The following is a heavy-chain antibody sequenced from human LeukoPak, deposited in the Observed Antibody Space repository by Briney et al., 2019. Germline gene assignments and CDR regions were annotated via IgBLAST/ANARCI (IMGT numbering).Heavy chain of an antibody. D-gene: IGHD3-10*01. CDR2: ISYDGSNK. CDR3: ARVSSMLRGPLVIYYFDF. CDR1: GFTFSSYA. J-gene: IGHJ4*02. V-gene: IGHV3-30*04. Sequence: GRSLRLSCAASGFTFSSYAMHWVRQAPGKGLEWVAVISYDGSNKYYADSVKGRFTISRDNSKNTLYLQMNSLRADDTAVYYCARVSSMLRGPLVIYYFDFWGQGTLVTVSS.